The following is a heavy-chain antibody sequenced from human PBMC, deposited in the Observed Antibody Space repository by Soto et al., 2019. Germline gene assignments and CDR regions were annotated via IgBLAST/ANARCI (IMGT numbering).Heavy chain of an antibody. CDR1: GGSISSSSYY. CDR2: IYYSGST. Sequence: PSETLSLTCTVSGGSISSSSYYWGWIRQPPGKGLEWIGSIYYSGSTYYNPSLKSRVTISVDTSKNQFSLKLSSVTAADTAVYYCEFYVLRDTAMPGYYYYGMDVWGQGTTVTVSS. V-gene: IGHV4-39*01. J-gene: IGHJ6*02. CDR3: EFYVLRDTAMPGYYYYGMDV. D-gene: IGHD5-18*01.